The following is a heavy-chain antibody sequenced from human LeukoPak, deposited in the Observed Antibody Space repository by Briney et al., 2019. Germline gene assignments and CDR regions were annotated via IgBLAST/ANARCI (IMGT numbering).Heavy chain of an antibody. J-gene: IGHJ6*02. Sequence: GGSLRLSCAASGFTFSSYAMHWVRQAPGKGLEWVAVISYDGSKKYYADSVKGRVTISRDNSKNTPYLQMNILRAEDTAVYYCARDAYYYDSSGYYAHYYYYYGMDVWGQGTTVTVSS. CDR3: ARDAYYYDSSGYYAHYYYYYGMDV. V-gene: IGHV3-30*04. CDR1: GFTFSSYA. D-gene: IGHD3-22*01. CDR2: ISYDGSKK.